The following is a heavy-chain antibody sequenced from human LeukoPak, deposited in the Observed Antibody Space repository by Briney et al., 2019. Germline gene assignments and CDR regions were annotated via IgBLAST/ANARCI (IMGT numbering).Heavy chain of an antibody. J-gene: IGHJ5*02. CDR3: ASGWSITGWYNNWFDP. V-gene: IGHV1-2*02. Sequence: GGSVNDSCKASLYTFTGYYMHWVRQPPGQGLEWMGWINPTSGDTNYAQKLRGRVTMTRDTSITTVYMELSRLRSDETAVYFCASGWSITGWYNNWFDPWGEKTGVRVSS. CDR1: LYTFTGYY. CDR2: INPTSGDT. D-gene: IGHD6-19*01.